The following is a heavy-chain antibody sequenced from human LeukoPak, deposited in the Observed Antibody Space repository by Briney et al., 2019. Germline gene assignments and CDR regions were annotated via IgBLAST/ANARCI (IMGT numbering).Heavy chain of an antibody. CDR2: IQYDGSNE. D-gene: IGHD2-8*01. J-gene: IGHJ6*03. CDR3: AKDRCSNGIGCYYYYMDV. CDR1: GFTFSSYE. V-gene: IGHV3-30*02. Sequence: GGTLRLSCAASGFTFSSYEMNWVRQAPGKGLEWVAYIQYDGSNEQYADSVKGRFSISRDSSKNILYLQMNSLRAEDTTIYYCAKDRCSNGIGCYYYYMDVWGKGTTVTISS.